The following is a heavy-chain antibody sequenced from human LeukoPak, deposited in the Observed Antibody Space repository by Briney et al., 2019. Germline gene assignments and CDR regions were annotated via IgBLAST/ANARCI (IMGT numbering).Heavy chain of an antibody. CDR1: GFTFSSYA. V-gene: IGHV3-30*04. D-gene: IGHD6-6*01. CDR2: ISYDGSNK. CDR3: AEIYDSTSPGGRPHAY. Sequence: GSLRLSCAASGFTFSSYAMHWVRKAPGKGLEWGAVISYDGSNKYYADSVKGRFTISRDNSKNTLYLQMNSLKAEDTAVYYCAEIYDSTSPGGRPHAYWGQGTLVTVSS. J-gene: IGHJ4*02.